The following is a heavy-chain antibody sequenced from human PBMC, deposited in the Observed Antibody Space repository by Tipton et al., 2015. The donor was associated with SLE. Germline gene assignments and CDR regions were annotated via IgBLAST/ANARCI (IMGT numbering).Heavy chain of an antibody. CDR3: ARYARRIPGYSRPFDY. V-gene: IGHV4-39*01. Sequence: TLSLTCTVSGGSISGSNYYWDWIRQPPGKGPEWIGRITNNGNTYYIPSLQSRVTMSVDTSKNQFSLKLSSVTAADTAVYYCARYARRIPGYSRPFDYWGQGTLVTVSS. CDR2: ITNNGNT. CDR1: GGSISGSNYY. D-gene: IGHD6-13*01. J-gene: IGHJ4*02.